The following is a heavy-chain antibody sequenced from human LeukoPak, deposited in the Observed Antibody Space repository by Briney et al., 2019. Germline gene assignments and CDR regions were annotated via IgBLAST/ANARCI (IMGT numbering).Heavy chain of an antibody. CDR1: GFTFSSYV. CDR3: ARAGSWSSRPYFDY. V-gene: IGHV3-23*01. J-gene: IGHJ4*02. Sequence: GGSLRLSCAASGFTFSSYVMSWVRQAPGKGLEWVSAVSGSGGSTYSADSVKGRFTISRDNSKNMVYLQTSSLRAEDTAVYYCARAGSWSSRPYFDYWGQGILVSVSS. D-gene: IGHD1-26*01. CDR2: VSGSGGST.